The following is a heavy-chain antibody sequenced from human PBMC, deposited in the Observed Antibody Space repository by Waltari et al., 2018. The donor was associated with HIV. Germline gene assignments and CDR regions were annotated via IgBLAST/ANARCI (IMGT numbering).Heavy chain of an antibody. CDR2: IKSVAAGGTT. CDR3: ATEFYRNGYNF. V-gene: IGHV3-15*01. Sequence: EVRLVESGGGLVKPGGSLRLSCAASGFNFNEAWMTWVRQAPGKRLEWVGRIKSVAAGGTTDYAAPVQGRFTMSRDDSKNTLYLQMNSLKTEDTAVYYCATEFYRNGYNFWGQGTLVTVSS. CDR1: GFNFNEAW. J-gene: IGHJ4*02. D-gene: IGHD5-18*01.